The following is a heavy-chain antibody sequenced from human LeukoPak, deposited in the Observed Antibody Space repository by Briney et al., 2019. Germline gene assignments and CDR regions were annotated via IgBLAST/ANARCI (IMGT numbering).Heavy chain of an antibody. V-gene: IGHV4-34*01. Sequence: SETLSLTCAVYGGSFSGYYWSWIRQPPGKGLEWIGEINHSGSTNYNPSLKSRVTISVDTSENQFSLKLSSVTAADTAVYYCARDDYGDYRGFDYWGQGTLVTVSS. CDR3: ARDDYGDYRGFDY. J-gene: IGHJ4*02. CDR1: GGSFSGYY. CDR2: INHSGST. D-gene: IGHD4-17*01.